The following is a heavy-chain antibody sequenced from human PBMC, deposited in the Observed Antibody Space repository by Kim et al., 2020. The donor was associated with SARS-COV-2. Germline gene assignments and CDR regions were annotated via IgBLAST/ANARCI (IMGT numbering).Heavy chain of an antibody. J-gene: IGHJ3*02. D-gene: IGHD4-17*01. CDR2: INPASGGT. CDR1: GYIFTTYY. CDR3: ARGYDYGGYFYAFDI. V-gene: IGHV1-2*06. Sequence: ASVKVSCKASGYIFTTYYIHWVRHVPGRGLEWMGRINPASGGTNYPRKFQDRVSMTSDTSIGTAYLEVTSLNYDDAAVYYCARGYDYGGYFYAFDIWGQG.